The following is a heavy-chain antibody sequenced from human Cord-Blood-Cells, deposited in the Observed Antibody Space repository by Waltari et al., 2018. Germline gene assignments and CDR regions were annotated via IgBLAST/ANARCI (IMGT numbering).Heavy chain of an antibody. Sequence: QVQLVESGGGVVQPGRSLRLSCAASGFTFSSYGMLWVRQAPGKGLEWVAVIWYDGSNKYYADSVKGRFTISRDNSKNTLYLQMNSLRAEDTAVYYCAREMAPAGNEVDYFDYWGQGTLVTVSS. V-gene: IGHV3-33*01. CDR1: GFTFSSYG. D-gene: IGHD6-13*01. CDR2: IWYDGSNK. J-gene: IGHJ4*02. CDR3: AREMAPAGNEVDYFDY.